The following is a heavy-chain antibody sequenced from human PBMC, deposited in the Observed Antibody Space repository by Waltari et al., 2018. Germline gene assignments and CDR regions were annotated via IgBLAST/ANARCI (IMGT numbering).Heavy chain of an antibody. CDR3: AREVVPAATIVVNWFDP. Sequence: QVQLVQSGSELKKPGASGKVSCTAPGYTFHNYALNGLRQAPGQGLELLGWINTNTGNPTYVQGFTGRFVFSLDTSVSTAYLQINSLKADDTAVYYCAREVVPAATIVVNWFDPWGQGTLVTVSS. CDR1: GYTFHNYA. D-gene: IGHD2-2*01. CDR2: INTNTGNP. J-gene: IGHJ5*02. V-gene: IGHV7-4-1*02.